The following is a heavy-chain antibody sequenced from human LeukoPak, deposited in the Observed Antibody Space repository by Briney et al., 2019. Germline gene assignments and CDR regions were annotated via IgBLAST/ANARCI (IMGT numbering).Heavy chain of an antibody. Sequence: GGSLTLSCAASGFTFSSYSMNWVRQAPGKGLEWVSSISSSSSCIYYADSVKGRFTISRDNAKNSLYLQMNSLRAEDTAVYYCAKQLVPGPDYYYYYGMDVWGQGTTVTVSS. CDR3: AKQLVPGPDYYYYYGMDV. J-gene: IGHJ6*02. D-gene: IGHD6-13*01. CDR2: ISSSSSCI. CDR1: GFTFSSYS. V-gene: IGHV3-21*01.